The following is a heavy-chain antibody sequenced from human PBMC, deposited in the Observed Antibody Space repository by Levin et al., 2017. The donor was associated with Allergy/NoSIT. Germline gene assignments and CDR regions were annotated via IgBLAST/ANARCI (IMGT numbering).Heavy chain of an antibody. Sequence: GESLKISCAASGFTFSNYAMNWVRQAPGKGLEWISVITGGGGSSDYADSVKGRFTVSRDNSKNTLYLQMSGLTAEDTAVYYCAKDRSSAWYQDAFDIWGQGTRVTVSS. CDR2: ITGGGGSS. CDR1: GFTFSNYA. D-gene: IGHD6-19*01. CDR3: AKDRSSAWYQDAFDI. J-gene: IGHJ3*02. V-gene: IGHV3-23*01.